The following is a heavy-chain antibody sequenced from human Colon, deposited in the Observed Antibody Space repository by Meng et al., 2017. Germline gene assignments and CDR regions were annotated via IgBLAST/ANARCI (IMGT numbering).Heavy chain of an antibody. Sequence: VPLQQGGQGLLKPSQSLTLTCAINAGPCSEYYWSWSRQAPGKGLEWIGEINHSGDTHYNPSLKSRVSMSFDTSKKQFSLHLSAVAAADTAVYYCSSLLTLDYWGPGTLVTVSS. J-gene: IGHJ4*02. CDR1: AGPCSEYY. V-gene: IGHV4-34*02. CDR3: SSLLTLDY. D-gene: IGHD2-15*01. CDR2: INHSGDT.